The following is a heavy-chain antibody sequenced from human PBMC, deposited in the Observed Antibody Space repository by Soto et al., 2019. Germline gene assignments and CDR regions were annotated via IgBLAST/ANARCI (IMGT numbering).Heavy chain of an antibody. V-gene: IGHV3-21*01. Sequence: GGSLRLSCAASGFTFSSYSMNWVRQAPGKGLEWVSSISSSSSYIYYADSVKGRFTISRDNAKNSLYLQMNSLRAEDTAVYYCARDPDLAARLDFDYWGQGTLVTVPQ. D-gene: IGHD6-6*01. CDR2: ISSSSSYI. CDR3: ARDPDLAARLDFDY. J-gene: IGHJ4*02. CDR1: GFTFSSYS.